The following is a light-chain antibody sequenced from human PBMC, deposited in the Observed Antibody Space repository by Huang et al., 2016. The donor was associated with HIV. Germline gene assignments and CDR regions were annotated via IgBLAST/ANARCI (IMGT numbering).Light chain of an antibody. V-gene: IGKV3-15*01. J-gene: IGKJ1*01. CDR2: GSS. CDR3: QQYSNWPQT. Sequence: EIVMTQSPATLSVSPGERATLSCRASQSVSTDLAWYQQKPGQSPRLLIDGSSTRATGIPARFIGSGSGTEFTLTISSLQSGDFAVYYCQQYSNWPQTFGQGTKVEIK. CDR1: QSVSTD.